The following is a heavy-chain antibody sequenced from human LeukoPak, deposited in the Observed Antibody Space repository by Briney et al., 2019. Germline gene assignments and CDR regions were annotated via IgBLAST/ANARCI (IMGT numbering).Heavy chain of an antibody. CDR3: AKSHVLRFLEWLLRDEAFDI. CDR2: ISSSSSYI. V-gene: IGHV3-21*04. CDR1: GFTYSSYA. J-gene: IGHJ3*02. D-gene: IGHD3-3*01. Sequence: PGGSLRLSCAASGFTYSSYAMNWVRQAPGKGLEWVSSISSSSSYIYYADSVKGRFTISRDNAKNSLYLQMNSLRAEDTAVYYCAKSHVLRFLEWLLRDEAFDIWGQGTMVTVSS.